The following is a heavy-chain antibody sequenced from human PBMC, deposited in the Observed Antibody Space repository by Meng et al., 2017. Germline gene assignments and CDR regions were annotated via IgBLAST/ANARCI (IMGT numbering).Heavy chain of an antibody. CDR2: FDPEDGET. CDR1: GYTLTELS. CDR3: ATDRYCSGGSCYRVRYFDY. Sequence: ASVKVSCKVSGYTLTELSMHWVRQAPGKGLEGMGGFDPEDGETIYAQKFQGRVTMTEDTSTDTAYMELSSLRSEDTAVYYCATDRYCSGGSCYRVRYFDYWGQGTLVTVSS. J-gene: IGHJ4*02. V-gene: IGHV1-24*01. D-gene: IGHD2-15*01.